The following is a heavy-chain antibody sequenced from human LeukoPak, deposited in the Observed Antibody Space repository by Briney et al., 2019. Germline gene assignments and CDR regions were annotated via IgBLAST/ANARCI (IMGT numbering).Heavy chain of an antibody. J-gene: IGHJ4*02. CDR2: ISGSGGST. CDR3: AKGQDYDFWSGYYRY. D-gene: IGHD3-3*01. V-gene: IGHV3-23*01. Sequence: GGSLRLSCAASGFTFSSYAMSWVRQAPGKGLEWVSAISGSGGSTYYADSVKGRFTISRDNSKNTLYLQVNSLRAEDTAVYYCAKGQDYDFWSGYYRYWGQGTLVTVSS. CDR1: GFTFSSYA.